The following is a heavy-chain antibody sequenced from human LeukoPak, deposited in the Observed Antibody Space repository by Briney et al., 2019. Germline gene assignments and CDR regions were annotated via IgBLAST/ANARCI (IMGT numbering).Heavy chain of an antibody. J-gene: IGHJ4*02. V-gene: IGHV3-7*01. Sequence: GGSLRLSCAASGFTFSTYAMSWVRQAPGKGLEWVANINQDGSEKYCVDSLKGRFTISRDNAENSLYLQMNSLRAEDTAVYYCARDGHYTIYELRFDYWGQGALVTVSS. CDR2: INQDGSEK. CDR1: GFTFSTYA. CDR3: ARDGHYTIYELRFDY. D-gene: IGHD5/OR15-5a*01.